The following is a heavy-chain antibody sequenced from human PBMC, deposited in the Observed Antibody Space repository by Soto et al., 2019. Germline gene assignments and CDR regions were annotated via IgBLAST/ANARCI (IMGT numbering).Heavy chain of an antibody. J-gene: IGHJ3*02. CDR2: ISGSGGST. CDR1: GFTFSSYA. V-gene: IGHV3-23*01. CDR3: AKDREYSSGWPDAFDI. D-gene: IGHD6-19*01. Sequence: GGSLRLSCAASGFTFSSYAMSWVRQAPGKGLEWVSAISGSGGSTYYADSVKGRFTISRDNSKNTLYLQMNSLRDEDTAVYYCAKDREYSSGWPDAFDIWGQGTMVTVSS.